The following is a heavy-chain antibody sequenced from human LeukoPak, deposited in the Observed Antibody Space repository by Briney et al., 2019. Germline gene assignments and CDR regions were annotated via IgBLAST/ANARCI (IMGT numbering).Heavy chain of an antibody. Sequence: GGSLRLSCAASGFTFDDYGISWVRQAPGKGLEWVSGINWNGGSTGYADSVKGRFTISRDNAKNSLYLQMNSLRAEDTALYHCARDLDYGSGSPDYGMDVWGQGTTVTVSS. D-gene: IGHD3-10*01. CDR1: GFTFDDYG. V-gene: IGHV3-20*01. J-gene: IGHJ6*02. CDR2: INWNGGST. CDR3: ARDLDYGSGSPDYGMDV.